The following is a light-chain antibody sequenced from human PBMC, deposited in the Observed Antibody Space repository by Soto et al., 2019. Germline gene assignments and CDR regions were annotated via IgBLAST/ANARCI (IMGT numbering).Light chain of an antibody. CDR1: SGDVGSYDL. CDR3: CSYAGSSTVI. Sequence: QSALTQPASVSGSPGQSITISCTGTSGDVGSYDLVSWYQQPPGKAPKLMIYEVTKRPSGVSDRFSGSKSGNTASLTISGLQAEDEANYYCCSYAGSSTVIFGGATKLPVL. J-gene: IGLJ2*01. V-gene: IGLV2-23*02. CDR2: EVT.